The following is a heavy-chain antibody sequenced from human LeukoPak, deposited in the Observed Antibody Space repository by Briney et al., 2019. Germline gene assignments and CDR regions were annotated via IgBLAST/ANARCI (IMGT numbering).Heavy chain of an antibody. CDR1: GGSISSYY. CDR2: IYYSGST. D-gene: IGHD5-18*01. V-gene: IGHV4-59*08. J-gene: IGHJ3*02. CDR3: ARHSDSYGSKRYHDAFDI. Sequence: PSETLSPTCTVSGGSISSYYWSWIRQPPGKGLEWIGYIYYSGSTNYNPSLKSRVTISVDTSKNQFSLKLSSVTAADTAVYYCARHSDSYGSKRYHDAFDIWGQGTMVTVSS.